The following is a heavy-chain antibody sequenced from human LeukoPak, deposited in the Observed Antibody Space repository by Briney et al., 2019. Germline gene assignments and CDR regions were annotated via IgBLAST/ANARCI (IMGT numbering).Heavy chain of an antibody. CDR1: GGSISSVAFS. J-gene: IGHJ4*02. Sequence: PSDTLSLNCTVSGGSISSVAFSWGWICQPPGKGLEWIGSLRYSGDTKYNPSLKSRLTMSTDTSKKQFSLKLNSVTAADTAVYYCYLREPVSTHSWGQGTLVTVSS. D-gene: IGHD1-14*01. V-gene: IGHV4-39*01. CDR3: YLREPVSTHS. CDR2: LRYSGDT.